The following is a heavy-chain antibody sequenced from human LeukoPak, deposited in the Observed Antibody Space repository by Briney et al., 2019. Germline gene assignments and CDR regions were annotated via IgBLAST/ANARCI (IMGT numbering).Heavy chain of an antibody. Sequence: GGSLRLSCSASGFTFSSYAMHWVRQAPGKGLEWVAIISYDGSIKYQADSVKGRFTISRDDSKNTLYLQMNSLRAEDTAVYYCARDRSANSRVYYFDYWGQGTLVTVSS. J-gene: IGHJ4*02. CDR1: GFTFSSYA. V-gene: IGHV3-30-3*01. CDR2: ISYDGSIK. D-gene: IGHD4/OR15-4a*01. CDR3: ARDRSANSRVYYFDY.